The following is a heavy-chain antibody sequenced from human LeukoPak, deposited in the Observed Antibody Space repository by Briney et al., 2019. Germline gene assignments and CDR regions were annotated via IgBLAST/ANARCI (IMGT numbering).Heavy chain of an antibody. CDR2: ISYDGSNK. CDR3: ARDTAGALYFDY. J-gene: IGHJ4*02. D-gene: IGHD5-18*01. CDR1: GFTFSNYW. Sequence: SLRLSCAASGFTFSNYWMYWVRQAPGKGLEWVAVISYDGSNKYYADSVKGRFTISRDNSKNTLYLQMNSLRAEDTAVYYCARDTAGALYFDYWGQGTLVTVSS. V-gene: IGHV3-30-3*01.